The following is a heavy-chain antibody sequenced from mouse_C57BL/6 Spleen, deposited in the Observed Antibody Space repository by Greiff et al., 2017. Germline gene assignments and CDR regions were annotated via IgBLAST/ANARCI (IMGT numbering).Heavy chain of an antibody. CDR3: AGGYGSAYAMDY. Sequence: EVKLQESGPGLVKPSQSLSLTCSVTGYSITSGYYWNWIRQFPGNKLEWMGYISYDGSNNYNPSLKNRISITRDTSKNQFFLKLNSVTTEDTATYYCAGGYGSAYAMDYWGQGTSVTVSS. CDR1: GYSITSGYY. J-gene: IGHJ4*01. CDR2: ISYDGSN. V-gene: IGHV3-6*01. D-gene: IGHD1-1*01.